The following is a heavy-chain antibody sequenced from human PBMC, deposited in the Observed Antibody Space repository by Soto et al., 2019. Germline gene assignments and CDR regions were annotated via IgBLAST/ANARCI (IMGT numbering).Heavy chain of an antibody. J-gene: IGHJ4*02. V-gene: IGHV3-23*01. Sequence: VQLLESGGGWVQPGGSLRLSCAASGFTFSGSPLSWVRQTPGKGLGWVSSISTSGDYTYYADSVEGRFTSSRDNSKDTLNLQLNSLRAEDTAIYYRATRKYSGSWFWDYWGQGTLVTVSS. CDR1: GFTFSGSP. CDR2: ISTSGDYT. D-gene: IGHD1-26*01. CDR3: ATRKYSGSWFWDY.